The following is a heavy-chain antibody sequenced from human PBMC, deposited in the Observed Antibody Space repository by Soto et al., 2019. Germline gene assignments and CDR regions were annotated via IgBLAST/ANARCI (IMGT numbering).Heavy chain of an antibody. CDR1: GYNFATYR. V-gene: IGHV5-10-1*01. CDR2: IDPSNSYT. CDR3: ARGYNYFDP. J-gene: IGHJ5*02. Sequence: PGESLKISCNASGYNFATYRITWVRQMPGEGLEWMGRIDPSNSYTNYSPSFQGHVTISADKSISTAYLQWSSLKASDTAIYYCARGYNYFDPWGQGTLVTVSS.